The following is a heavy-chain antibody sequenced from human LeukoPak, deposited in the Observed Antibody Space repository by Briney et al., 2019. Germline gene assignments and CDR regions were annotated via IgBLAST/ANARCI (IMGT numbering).Heavy chain of an antibody. J-gene: IGHJ4*02. CDR2: ISSGGTT. D-gene: IGHD3-10*01. V-gene: IGHV3-53*01. Sequence: GGSLRLSCAASGFTFSSYSMNWVRQAPGKGLEWVSVISSGGTTYYADSVKGRFTISRDKSKNTLNLQMNSLRAEDTAVYYCARGGFGESNDYWGQGTLVTVSS. CDR1: GFTFSSYS. CDR3: ARGGFGESNDY.